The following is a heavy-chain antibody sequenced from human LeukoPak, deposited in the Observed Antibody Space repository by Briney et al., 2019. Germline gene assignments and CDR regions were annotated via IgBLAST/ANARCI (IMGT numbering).Heavy chain of an antibody. CDR2: IYYSGST. J-gene: IGHJ3*02. Sequence: PSETLSLTCTVSGGSISSGGYYWSWIRQHPGKGLEWIGYIYYSGSTYYNPSLKSRVTISVDTSKNQFSLKLSSVTAADTAVYYCVRNPRGGRHAFDIWGQGTMVTVSS. CDR3: VRNPRGGRHAFDI. CDR1: GGSISSGGYY. V-gene: IGHV4-31*03. D-gene: IGHD3-16*01.